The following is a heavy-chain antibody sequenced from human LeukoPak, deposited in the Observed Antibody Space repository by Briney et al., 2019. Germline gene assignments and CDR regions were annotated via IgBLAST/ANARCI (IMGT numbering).Heavy chain of an antibody. Sequence: GGSLRLSCAASGFTFDDYAMHWVRQAPGKGLEWVSGISWNSGSIGYADSVKGRFTISRDNAKNSLYLQMNGLRAEDMALYYCAKDGGSGLDYWGQGTLVTVSS. J-gene: IGHJ4*02. V-gene: IGHV3-9*03. CDR3: AKDGGSGLDY. CDR2: ISWNSGSI. D-gene: IGHD6-19*01. CDR1: GFTFDDYA.